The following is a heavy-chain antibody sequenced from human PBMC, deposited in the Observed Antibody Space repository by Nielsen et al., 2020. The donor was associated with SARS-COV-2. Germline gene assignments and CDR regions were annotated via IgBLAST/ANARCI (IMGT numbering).Heavy chain of an antibody. D-gene: IGHD3-22*01. V-gene: IGHV1-18*01. CDR2: INPNSGGT. J-gene: IGHJ6*03. Sequence: WVRQAPGQGLEWTGWINPNSGGTNYAQKLQGRVTMTTDTSTSTAYMELRSLRSDDTAVYYCARLYYYDSSGYYHTPDDYYYYYMDVWGKGTTVTVSS. CDR3: ARLYYYDSSGYYHTPDDYYYYYMDV.